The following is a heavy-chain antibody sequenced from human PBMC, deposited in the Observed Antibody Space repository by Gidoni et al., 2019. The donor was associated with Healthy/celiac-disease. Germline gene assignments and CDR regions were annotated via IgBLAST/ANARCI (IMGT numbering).Heavy chain of an antibody. D-gene: IGHD2-21*01. CDR2: IKSKTDGGTT. CDR3: TTETYCGGDCYSQDWYFDL. J-gene: IGHJ2*01. Sequence: VQRVESRGGVVKPGGSLRLSCAASEFTLSHARMSWVRQAPGKGLAWVGRIKSKTDGGTTDYAAPVKGRFTISRDDSKNTLYLQMNSLKTDDTAVYYCTTETYCGGDCYSQDWYFDLWGRGTLVTVSS. CDR1: EFTLSHAR. V-gene: IGHV3-15*01.